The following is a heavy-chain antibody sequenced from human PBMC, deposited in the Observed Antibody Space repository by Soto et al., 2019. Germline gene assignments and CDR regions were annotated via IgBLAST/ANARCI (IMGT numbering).Heavy chain of an antibody. CDR1: GFTFSSYG. Sequence: QVQLVESGGGVVQPGRSLRLSCAASGFTFSSYGMHWVRQAPGKGLEWVAVISYDGSNNYYADSVKGRFTISRDNSKNTLYLQMNSLRAEDTAVYYCAKDLGHGGRGAFDIWGQGTMVTVSS. J-gene: IGHJ3*02. CDR2: ISYDGSNN. CDR3: AKDLGHGGRGAFDI. D-gene: IGHD7-27*01. V-gene: IGHV3-30*18.